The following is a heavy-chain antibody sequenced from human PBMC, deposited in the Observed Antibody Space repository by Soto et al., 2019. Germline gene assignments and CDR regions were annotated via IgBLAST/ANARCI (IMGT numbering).Heavy chain of an antibody. V-gene: IGHV4-39*01. Sequence: PSETLSLTCTVSGGSIISGGHYFFCIRQPPGKGLEWIGNIYYRGNTYYNPSLRSRVTISVDTSKNQFSLKVTSLTAADTAVYYCARHRDTSSRYLLPDYWGQGILVTVSS. D-gene: IGHD6-13*01. CDR1: GGSIISGGHY. J-gene: IGHJ4*02. CDR3: ARHRDTSSRYLLPDY. CDR2: IYYRGNT.